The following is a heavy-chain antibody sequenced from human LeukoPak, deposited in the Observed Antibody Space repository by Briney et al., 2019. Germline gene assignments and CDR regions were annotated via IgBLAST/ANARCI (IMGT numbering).Heavy chain of an antibody. J-gene: IGHJ3*02. V-gene: IGHV4-39*01. D-gene: IGHD3-22*01. CDR2: IYYSGST. Sequence: SETLSLTCTVSGGSISSSSYYWGWIRQPPGKGLEWIGSIYYSGSTYYNPSLKSRVTISVDTSKNQFSLKLSSVTAADTAVYYCARPMKTYYYDSSGYYYGVDAFDIWGQGTMVTVSS. CDR1: GGSISSSSYY. CDR3: ARPMKTYYYDSSGYYYGVDAFDI.